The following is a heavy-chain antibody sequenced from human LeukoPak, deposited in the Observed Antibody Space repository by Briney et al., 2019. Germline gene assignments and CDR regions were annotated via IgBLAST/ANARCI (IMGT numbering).Heavy chain of an antibody. D-gene: IGHD4-17*01. CDR2: IFYDGNNK. CDR3: SSEGGDTVTSPFDY. CDR1: GFTFSSYG. Sequence: GGSLRLSCAASGFTFSSYGMNWVRQAPGKGLEWVAGIFYDGNNKYYAGSVKGRFTISRDNSKNTMYLQMNSLTAEATAVYYCSSEGGDTVTSPFDYWGQGTLVTVSS. V-gene: IGHV3-33*01. J-gene: IGHJ4*02.